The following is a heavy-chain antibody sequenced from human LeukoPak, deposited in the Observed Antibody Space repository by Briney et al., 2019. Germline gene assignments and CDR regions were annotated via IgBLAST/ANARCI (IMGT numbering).Heavy chain of an antibody. J-gene: IGHJ4*02. CDR1: GFTFSSYA. D-gene: IGHD6-19*01. Sequence: GSLRLSCAASGFTFSSYAMSWVRQATGKGLEWVSTITGTSGITYYADSVKGRFTISRDNSKNTLYLQMNSLRAEDTAVYYCAKRSVAGKKAFDYWGQGTLVTVSS. CDR3: AKRSVAGKKAFDY. CDR2: ITGTSGIT. V-gene: IGHV3-23*01.